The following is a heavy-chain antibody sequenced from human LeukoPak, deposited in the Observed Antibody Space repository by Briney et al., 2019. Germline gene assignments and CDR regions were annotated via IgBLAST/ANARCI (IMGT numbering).Heavy chain of an antibody. J-gene: IGHJ4*02. CDR3: AKVHYYYDSSGQSSGLDY. D-gene: IGHD3-22*01. CDR2: IKQDGSEK. V-gene: IGHV3-7*03. Sequence: GGSLRLSCAASGFTFSSYWMSWVRQAPGKGLEWVANIKQDGSEKYYVDSVKGRFTISRDNAKNSLYLQMNSLRAEDTAVYYCAKVHYYYDSSGQSSGLDYWGQGTLVTVSS. CDR1: GFTFSSYW.